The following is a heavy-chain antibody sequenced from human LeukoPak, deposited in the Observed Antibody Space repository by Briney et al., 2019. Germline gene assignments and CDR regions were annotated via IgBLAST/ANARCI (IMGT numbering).Heavy chain of an antibody. CDR1: GFTFSSYT. CDR3: ARAMDV. Sequence: GRSLRLSCAASGFTFSSYTVHWVRQAPGKGLEWVANIKQDGSEIHCVGSVKGRFTISRDNAENSLYLQMNSLRAEDTAVYYCARAMDVWGQGTTVTVSS. J-gene: IGHJ6*02. CDR2: IKQDGSEI. V-gene: IGHV3-7*01.